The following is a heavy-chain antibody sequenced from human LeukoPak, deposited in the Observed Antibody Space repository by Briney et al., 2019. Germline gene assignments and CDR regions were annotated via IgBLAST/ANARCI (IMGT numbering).Heavy chain of an antibody. V-gene: IGHV1-2*02. CDR2: INPNSGGT. J-gene: IGHJ6*03. CDR1: GYTFTGYY. Sequence: ASVKVSCKASGYTFTGYYMHWVRQAPGQGLEWMGWINPNSGGTNYAQKFQGRVTMTRDTSISTAYMELSRLRSDDTAVYYCAREFRGLRGNLRPTSSGGVSYYMDVWGKGTTVTVSS. D-gene: IGHD1-14*01. CDR3: AREFRGLRGNLRPTSSGGVSYYMDV.